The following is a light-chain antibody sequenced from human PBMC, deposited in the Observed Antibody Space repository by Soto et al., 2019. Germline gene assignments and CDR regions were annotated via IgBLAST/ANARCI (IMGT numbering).Light chain of an antibody. V-gene: IGLV2-14*01. Sequence: QSALTQPASVSGSPGQSITISCTGTSGDIGSYNRVSWYQQHPGKAPKLIIYEVTDRPSGVSNRFSGSKSGITASLTISGLQADDEAEYFCISYKTDDTFLFGTGTKVTVL. CDR3: ISYKTDDTFL. J-gene: IGLJ1*01. CDR2: EVT. CDR1: SGDIGSYNR.